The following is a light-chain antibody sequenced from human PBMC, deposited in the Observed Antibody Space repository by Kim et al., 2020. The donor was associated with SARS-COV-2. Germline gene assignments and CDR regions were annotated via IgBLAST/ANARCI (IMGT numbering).Light chain of an antibody. CDR3: AAWDDSLNAYL. CDR2: DNN. J-gene: IGLJ1*01. Sequence: GQSVAISFSGNNPTIGSSCVNWSQQVPETAPHLLIYDNNQRPSGVPDRLSGSKSGTSASLAISGLQSEDEADYYCAAWDDSLNAYLFGTGTKVTVL. CDR1: NPTIGSSC. V-gene: IGLV1-44*01.